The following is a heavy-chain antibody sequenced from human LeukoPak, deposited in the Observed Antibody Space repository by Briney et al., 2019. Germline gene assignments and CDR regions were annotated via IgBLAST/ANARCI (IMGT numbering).Heavy chain of an antibody. CDR1: GFTFSSYA. CDR3: AKPYYYDSGGKYFQH. CDR2: ISGSGGSS. V-gene: IGHV3-23*01. Sequence: GGSLRLSCAASGFTFSSYAMSWVRRAPGKGLEWVSAISGSGGSSYYADSVKGRFTISRDNSKNTLYLQMNSLRPEDTAVYYCAKPYYYDSGGKYFQHWGQGTLVTVSS. D-gene: IGHD3-22*01. J-gene: IGHJ1*01.